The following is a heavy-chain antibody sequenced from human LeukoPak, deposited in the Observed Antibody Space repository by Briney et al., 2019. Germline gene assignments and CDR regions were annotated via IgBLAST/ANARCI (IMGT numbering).Heavy chain of an antibody. Sequence: PSETLSLTCTVSGGSISGSSWFWGWSRQPPGKGLEWIGSVSSGGTTYFNPSLKSRVTISVGTSKTQFSLKLSTVTAADTAIYYCSTYYFDSSGYLTGFDYWGQGTLVTVSS. J-gene: IGHJ4*02. CDR3: STYYFDSSGYLTGFDY. CDR2: VSSGGTT. D-gene: IGHD3-22*01. CDR1: GGSISGSSWF. V-gene: IGHV4-39*01.